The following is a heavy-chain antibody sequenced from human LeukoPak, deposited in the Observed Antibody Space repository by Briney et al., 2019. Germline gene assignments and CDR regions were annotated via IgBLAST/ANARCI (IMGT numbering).Heavy chain of an antibody. CDR3: AKDLTYDYESTGYYFDY. D-gene: IGHD3-22*01. V-gene: IGHV3-23*01. J-gene: IGHJ4*02. CDR2: ISGSGGAT. Sequence: GGSLRLSCAASGFTFSSYAMSWVRQAPGKGLELVSGISGSGGATYYADSVKGRLTISRDNSKSTLYLQLSRLRAGGTAIYYCAKDLTYDYESTGYYFDYWGQGTLVTVSS. CDR1: GFTFSSYA.